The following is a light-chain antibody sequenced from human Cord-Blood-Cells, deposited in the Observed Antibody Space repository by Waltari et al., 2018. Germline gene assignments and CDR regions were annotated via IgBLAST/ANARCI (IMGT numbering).Light chain of an antibody. Sequence: EIVLTQSPATPSLSPGERATLSCRASQSVSSYLAWYQQKPGQAPRLLIYDASNRATGIPARFSGSGSGTDFTLTISSLEPEDFAVYYCQQRSNWPPWTFDQGTKVEIK. CDR3: QQRSNWPPWT. CDR2: DAS. V-gene: IGKV3-11*01. J-gene: IGKJ1*01. CDR1: QSVSSY.